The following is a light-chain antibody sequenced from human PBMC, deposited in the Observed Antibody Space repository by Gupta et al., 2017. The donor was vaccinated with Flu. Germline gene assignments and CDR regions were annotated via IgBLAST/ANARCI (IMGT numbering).Light chain of an antibody. Sequence: DIQMTQSPSSLSASVGDRVTITCRASQSISNYLNWYQHKPGKAPNLLIYAASSLQSGVPSRFSGSGSGTDFTLTISSLQPEDFATYYCQQSYSTPWTFGQGTKVAIK. CDR2: AAS. CDR1: QSISNY. CDR3: QQSYSTPWT. V-gene: IGKV1-39*01. J-gene: IGKJ1*01.